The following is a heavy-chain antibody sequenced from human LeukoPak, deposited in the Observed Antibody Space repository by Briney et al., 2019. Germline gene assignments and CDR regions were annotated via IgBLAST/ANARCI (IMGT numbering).Heavy chain of an antibody. CDR2: IKQDGSEK. Sequence: GGSLRLSCTVGGFTFSSHWMSWVRQAPWKGLEWVANIKQDGSEKYYVDSVKGRFTISRDNAKNSLYLQVSSLRDEDTAVYYCARVWWDSSYWYFDHWGRGTLVTVSS. D-gene: IGHD1-26*01. CDR3: ARVWWDSSYWYFDH. J-gene: IGHJ2*01. CDR1: GFTFSSHW. V-gene: IGHV3-7*05.